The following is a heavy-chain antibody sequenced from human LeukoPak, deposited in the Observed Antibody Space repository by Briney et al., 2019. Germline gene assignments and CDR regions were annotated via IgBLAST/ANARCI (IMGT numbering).Heavy chain of an antibody. CDR3: ARDLGAAGGMDV. V-gene: IGHV4-59*01. CDR1: GGSISSYY. CDR2: IYYSGST. Sequence: SETLSLTCTVSGGSISSYYWSWIRQPPGKGLEWIGYIYYSGSTNYNPSLKSRVTISVDTSKNQFSLKLSSVTAADTAVYYCARDLGAAGGMDVWGQGTTVTVSS. J-gene: IGHJ6*02. D-gene: IGHD6-13*01.